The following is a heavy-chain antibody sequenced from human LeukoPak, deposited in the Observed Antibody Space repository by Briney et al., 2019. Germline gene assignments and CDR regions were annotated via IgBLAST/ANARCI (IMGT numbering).Heavy chain of an antibody. V-gene: IGHV4-59*08. CDR1: GGSISSYY. Sequence: SETLSLTCTVSGGSISSYYWSWIRQTPGKGLEWIGDIYYSGSTNYNPSLKSRVTISVDTSKNQLSLKLSSVTAADTAVYYCARHWETSSWYVDYWGQGTLVTVSS. D-gene: IGHD6-13*01. J-gene: IGHJ4*02. CDR3: ARHWETSSWYVDY. CDR2: IYYSGST.